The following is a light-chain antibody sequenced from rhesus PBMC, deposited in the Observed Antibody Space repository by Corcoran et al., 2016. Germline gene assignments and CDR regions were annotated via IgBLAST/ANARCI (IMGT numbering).Light chain of an antibody. CDR1: QGINNY. V-gene: IGKV1-66*01. J-gene: IGKJ1*01. CDR3: QQYNNSPWT. CDR2: YAS. Sequence: DIQMTQSPSSLSASVGDRVTITCRASQGINNYLSWYQQKPGKAPKPLIYYASSLATGVPSRFSGSRPGTDYTLTISSLQPEDIATYYCQQYNNSPWTFGQGTKVEIK.